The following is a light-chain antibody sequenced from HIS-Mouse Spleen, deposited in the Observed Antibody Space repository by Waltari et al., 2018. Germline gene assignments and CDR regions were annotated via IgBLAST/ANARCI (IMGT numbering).Light chain of an antibody. CDR1: ALPKKY. CDR2: EDS. V-gene: IGLV3-10*01. J-gene: IGLJ2*01. Sequence: SYELTPPPSVSVSPGQTARTTCPGDALPKKYASWYQQKSGQATVLVRYEDSKRPSGISERFSGSSSGTMATLTISGAQVEDEADYYCYSTDSSGNHRVFGGGTKLTVL. CDR3: YSTDSSGNHRV.